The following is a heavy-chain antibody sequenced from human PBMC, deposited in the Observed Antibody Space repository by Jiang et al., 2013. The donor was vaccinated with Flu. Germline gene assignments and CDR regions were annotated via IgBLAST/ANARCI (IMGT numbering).Heavy chain of an antibody. Sequence: LLKPSETLSLTCAVYGGSFSGYYWSWIRQPQGRGWSGIGEINHSGSTNYNPSLKSRVTISVDTSKNQFSLKLSSVTAADTAVYYCARGHGTFRYWGQGTLVTVSS. CDR2: INHSGST. CDR3: ARGHGTFRY. D-gene: IGHD2/OR15-2a*01. J-gene: IGHJ4*02. CDR1: GGSFSGYY. V-gene: IGHV4-34*01.